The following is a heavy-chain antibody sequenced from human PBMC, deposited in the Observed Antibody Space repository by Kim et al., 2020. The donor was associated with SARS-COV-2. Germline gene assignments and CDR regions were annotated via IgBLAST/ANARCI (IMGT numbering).Heavy chain of an antibody. Sequence: GGSLRLSCAASGFIFSGSTIHWVRQASGKGLEWVGRIRSKPKSYAKEYTVSVKGRFTVSRDDSKNTAYLQMNGLKTDDKAVYYCATYIDYFFNNWGQGIL. V-gene: IGHV3-73*01. CDR1: GFIFSGST. J-gene: IGHJ4*02. CDR2: IRSKPKSYAK. D-gene: IGHD4-4*01. CDR3: ATYIDYFFNN.